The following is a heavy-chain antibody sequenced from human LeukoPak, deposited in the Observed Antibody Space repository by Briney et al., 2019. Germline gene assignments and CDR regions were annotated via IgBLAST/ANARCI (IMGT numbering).Heavy chain of an antibody. CDR2: ISYDGSNK. Sequence: GRSLRLSYAASGFTFSSYAMHWVRQAPGKGLEWVAVISYDGSNKYYADSVKGRFTISRDNSKNTLYLQMNSLRAEDTAVYYCARDLCGYYDSSGYCSGLDYWGQGTLVTVSS. V-gene: IGHV3-30*04. CDR3: ARDLCGYYDSSGYCSGLDY. J-gene: IGHJ4*02. D-gene: IGHD3-22*01. CDR1: GFTFSSYA.